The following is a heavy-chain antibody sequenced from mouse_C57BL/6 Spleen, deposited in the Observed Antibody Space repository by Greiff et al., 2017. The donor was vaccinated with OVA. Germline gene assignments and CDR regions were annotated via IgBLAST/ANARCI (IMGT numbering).Heavy chain of an antibody. CDR3: ARYTTVVAHYFDY. J-gene: IGHJ2*01. D-gene: IGHD1-1*01. V-gene: IGHV1-81*01. CDR1: GYTFTSYG. Sequence: VQLQQPGAELVKPGASVKLSCKASGYTFTSYGISWVKQRTGQGLEWIGEIYPRSGNTYYNEKFKGKATLTADKSSSTAYMELRSLTSEDSAVYFCARYTTVVAHYFDYWGQGTTLTVSS. CDR2: IYPRSGNT.